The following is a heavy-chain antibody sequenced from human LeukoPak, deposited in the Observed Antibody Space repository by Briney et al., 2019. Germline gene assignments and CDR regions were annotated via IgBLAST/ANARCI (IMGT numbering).Heavy chain of an antibody. CDR1: GGSISSYY. Sequence: PSETLSLTCTVSGGSISSYYWSWIRQPPGKGLEWIGYIYYSGSTNYNPSLKSRVTISVDTSKNQLSLKLSSVTAADTAVYYCARGRHDSSGYYALFDYWGQGTLVTVSS. CDR3: ARGRHDSSGYYALFDY. CDR2: IYYSGST. J-gene: IGHJ4*02. V-gene: IGHV4-59*01. D-gene: IGHD3-22*01.